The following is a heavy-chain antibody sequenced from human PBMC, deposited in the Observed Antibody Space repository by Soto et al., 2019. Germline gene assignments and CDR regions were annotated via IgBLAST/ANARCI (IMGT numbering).Heavy chain of an antibody. CDR1: GFTFRSYA. D-gene: IGHD1-26*01. CDR3: ANDRGSPGYVYY. Sequence: EVQLLESGGGLVQPGGSLRLSCAASGFTFRSYAMSWVRQAAGKGLEWVSASSGSGGSTYYADSVKGRFTISRDNSKNTLYMQMNSMRAADTAVYYCANDRGSPGYVYYWCQGTLVTVSS. V-gene: IGHV3-23*01. J-gene: IGHJ4*02. CDR2: SSGSGGST.